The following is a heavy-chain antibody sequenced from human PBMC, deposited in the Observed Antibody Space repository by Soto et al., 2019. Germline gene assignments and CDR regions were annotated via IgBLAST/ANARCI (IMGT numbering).Heavy chain of an antibody. J-gene: IGHJ4*02. V-gene: IGHV3-33*01. CDR2: IWYDGSNK. CDR3: ARVATLRSIAAAGDY. Sequence: QVQLVESGGGVVQPGRSLRLSCAASGFTFSSYGMHWVRQAPGKGLEWVAVIWYDGSNKYYADSVKGRFTISRDNSKNTLYLQMNSLRAEDTAVYYCARVATLRSIAAAGDYWGQGTLVTVSS. CDR1: GFTFSSYG. D-gene: IGHD6-13*01.